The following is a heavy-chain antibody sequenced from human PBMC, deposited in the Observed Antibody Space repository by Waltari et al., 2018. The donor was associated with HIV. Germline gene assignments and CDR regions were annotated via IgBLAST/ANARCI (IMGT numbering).Heavy chain of an antibody. CDR3: AKVAGRSGSYSHYYYGMDV. Sequence: QVQLVESGGGVVQPGGSLRLSCAASGFAFKNFALHWVRQATGKGLEGVAVISYDGDQYYADSVKGRFTISRDNSKKSLFLQMSSLRPEDSAVYYCAKVAGRSGSYSHYYYGMDVWGQGTTVTVS. J-gene: IGHJ6*02. CDR2: ISYDGDQ. D-gene: IGHD1-26*01. CDR1: GFAFKNFA. V-gene: IGHV3-30*18.